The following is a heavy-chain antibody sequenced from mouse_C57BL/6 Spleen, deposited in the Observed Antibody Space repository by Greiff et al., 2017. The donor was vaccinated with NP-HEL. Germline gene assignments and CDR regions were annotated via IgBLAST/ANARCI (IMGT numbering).Heavy chain of an antibody. J-gene: IGHJ3*01. CDR1: GFTFSSYA. V-gene: IGHV5-4*01. Sequence: DVHLVESGGGLVKPGGSLKLSCAASGFTFSSYAMSWVRQTPEKRLEWVATISDGGSYTYYPDNVKGRFTISRDNAKNNLYLQMSHLKSEDTAMYYCARDYDGYYGGFAYWGQGTLVTVSA. CDR2: ISDGGSYT. CDR3: ARDYDGYYGGFAY. D-gene: IGHD2-3*01.